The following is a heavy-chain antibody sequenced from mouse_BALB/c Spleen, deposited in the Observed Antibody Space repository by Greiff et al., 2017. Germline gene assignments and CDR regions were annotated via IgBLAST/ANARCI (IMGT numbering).Heavy chain of an antibody. CDR3: ARGDDYPFAY. J-gene: IGHJ3*01. V-gene: IGHV2-9*02. CDR2: IWAGGST. D-gene: IGHD2-4*01. CDR1: GFSLTSYG. Sequence: VQLQQSGPGLVAPSQSLSITCTVSGFSLTSYGVHWVRQPSGKGLEWLGVIWAGGSTNYNSALMSRLSISKDNSKSQVFLKMNSLQTDDTAMYYCARGDDYPFAYWGQGTLVTVSA.